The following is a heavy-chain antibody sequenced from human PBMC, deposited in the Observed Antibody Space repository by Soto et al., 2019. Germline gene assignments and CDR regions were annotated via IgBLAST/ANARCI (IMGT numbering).Heavy chain of an antibody. J-gene: IGHJ4*02. Sequence: QVQLVQSGAEVKKPGASVKVSCKASGYTFTSYAMHWVRQAPGQRLEWMGWINAGNGNTKYSQKFQGRVTITRDTSASSAYMELSSLRSEDTAVYYCARERGNYRTGNDYWGQGTLVTVSS. CDR2: INAGNGNT. CDR1: GYTFTSYA. V-gene: IGHV1-3*01. CDR3: ARERGNYRTGNDY. D-gene: IGHD1-26*01.